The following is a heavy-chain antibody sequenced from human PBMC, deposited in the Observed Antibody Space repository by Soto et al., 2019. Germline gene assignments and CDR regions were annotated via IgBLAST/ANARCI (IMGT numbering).Heavy chain of an antibody. CDR3: AREGDQYYYYYMDV. V-gene: IGHV3-66*01. CDR2: ISGGGKT. CDR1: GFTVNSNY. J-gene: IGHJ6*03. Sequence: EVQLVESGGALVQPGGSLRLSCAVSGFTVNSNYMSWVRQAPGKGLEWVSVISGGGKTYYADFVKGRFAISRDNSKNKLYLQMNSRRAEDTAVYYCAREGDQYYYYYMDVWGKGTTVTVSS.